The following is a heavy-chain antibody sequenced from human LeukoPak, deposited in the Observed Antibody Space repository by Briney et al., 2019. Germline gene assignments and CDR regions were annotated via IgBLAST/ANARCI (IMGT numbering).Heavy chain of an antibody. CDR3: ARWSSGWYSVAY. D-gene: IGHD6-19*01. CDR2: INPSGGST. J-gene: IGHJ4*02. Sequence: RASVKVSCKASGYTFTSYYMHWVRQAPGQGLEWMGIINPSGGSTSYAQKFQGRVTMTRDTSTSTVYMELSSPRSEDTAVYYCARWSSGWYSVAYWGQGTLVTVSS. V-gene: IGHV1-46*01. CDR1: GYTFTSYY.